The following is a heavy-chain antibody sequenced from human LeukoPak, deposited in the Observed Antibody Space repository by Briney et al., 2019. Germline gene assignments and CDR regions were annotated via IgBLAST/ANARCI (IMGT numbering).Heavy chain of an antibody. J-gene: IGHJ6*03. D-gene: IGHD6-6*01. CDR2: ISWNSGSI. V-gene: IGHV3-9*01. CDR3: AREGREQLVYYYYYYMDV. CDR1: GFTFDDYA. Sequence: PGGSLRLSCAASGFTFDDYAMHWVRQAPGKGLEWVSGISWNSGSIGYADSVKGRFTISRDNAKNSLYLQMNSLRAEDTAVYYCAREGREQLVYYYYYYMDVWGKGTTVTVSS.